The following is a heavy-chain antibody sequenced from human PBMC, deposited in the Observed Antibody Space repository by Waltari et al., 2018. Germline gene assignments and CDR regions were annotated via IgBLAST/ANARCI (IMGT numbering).Heavy chain of an antibody. CDR2: ISSRDGTT. CDR1: GFSFSSHE. V-gene: IGHV3-48*03. CDR3: ARYGIAARSYFFEY. D-gene: IGHD6-6*01. J-gene: IGHJ4*02. Sequence: EVQLVESGGGLVQPGGSLRLSCAASGFSFSSHEMNWVRQAPGKGLEWVSYISSRDGTTYYADSVKGRFTISRDNAKNSLYLQMNSLRDEDTAVYYCARYGIAARSYFFEYWGQGTLVTVSS.